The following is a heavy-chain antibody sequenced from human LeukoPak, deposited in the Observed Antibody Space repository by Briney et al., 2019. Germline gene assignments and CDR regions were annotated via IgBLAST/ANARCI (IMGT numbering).Heavy chain of an antibody. CDR3: AHTTFLIAVAAYFDY. CDR1: GFSLSTSGVG. J-gene: IGHJ4*02. D-gene: IGHD6-19*01. Sequence: SGPTLVNPTQTLTLTCTFSGFSLSTSGVGVGWIRQPPGKALEWLVLIYWNDDKRYSPSLKSRLTITKDTSKNQVVLTMTNMDPVDTATYYCAHTTFLIAVAAYFDYWGQGTLVTVSS. V-gene: IGHV2-5*01. CDR2: IYWNDDK.